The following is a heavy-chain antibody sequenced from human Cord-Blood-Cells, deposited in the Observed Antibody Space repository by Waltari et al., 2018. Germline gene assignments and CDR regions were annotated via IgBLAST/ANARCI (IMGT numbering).Heavy chain of an antibody. Sequence: QLQLQESGPGLVKPSETLSLTCTVSGGSISSSSYYWGWIRQPPGKGLEWIGSIYYSGSTYYNPSLKSRVTISVDTSKNQFSLKLSSVTAADTAVYYCARLWEDGWFDPWGQGTLVTVSS. CDR3: ARLWEDGWFDP. CDR1: GGSISSSSYY. D-gene: IGHD1-26*01. CDR2: IYYSGST. J-gene: IGHJ5*02. V-gene: IGHV4-39*07.